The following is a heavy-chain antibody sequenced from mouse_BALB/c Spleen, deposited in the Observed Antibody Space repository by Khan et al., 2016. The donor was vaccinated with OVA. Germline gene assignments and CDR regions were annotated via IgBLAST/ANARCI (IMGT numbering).Heavy chain of an antibody. D-gene: IGHD1-1*02. J-gene: IGHJ3*01. Sequence: QVQLKESGAELVKPGASVKLSCTASGYTFTNYWIHWVKQRPGQGLEWIGYINPSTDYTEYNQKFKDKATLTIDKSSTAAYMQLSSLTSEYSAVYYCTRGVRYGRFALWGQGTLVTVSA. CDR1: GYTFTNYW. CDR2: INPSTDYT. CDR3: TRGVRYGRFAL. V-gene: IGHV1-7*01.